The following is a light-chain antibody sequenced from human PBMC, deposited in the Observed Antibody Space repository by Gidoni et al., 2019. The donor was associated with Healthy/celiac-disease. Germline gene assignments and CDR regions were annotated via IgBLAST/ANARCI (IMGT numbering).Light chain of an antibody. CDR3: QQRSNWPLT. CDR2: DAS. Sequence: EIVLTQSPATLSLSPRERATLSCRASQSVSSYLAWYQQKPGQAPRLLIYDASNRATGIPARFSGSGSGTDFTLTISSREPEDFAVYYCQQRSNWPLTFXGXTKVEIK. J-gene: IGKJ4*01. CDR1: QSVSSY. V-gene: IGKV3-11*01.